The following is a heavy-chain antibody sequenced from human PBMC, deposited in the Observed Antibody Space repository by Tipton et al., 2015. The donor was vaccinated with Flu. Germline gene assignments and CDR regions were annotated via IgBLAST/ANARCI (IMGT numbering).Heavy chain of an antibody. CDR1: GESMGINYY. J-gene: IGHJ1*01. V-gene: IGHV4-38-2*02. D-gene: IGHD3-22*01. Sequence: GLVKPSETLSLTCSVSGESMGINYYWGWIRQPPGEGLEWIGNIHRSGNTYHNPSLRSRVTMSVDSSRNQFSLRLSSVTAADTAVYYCARAGYHYDSGGYFLPAEYFQHWGQGTLVTVSS. CDR2: IHRSGNT. CDR3: ARAGYHYDSGGYFLPAEYFQH.